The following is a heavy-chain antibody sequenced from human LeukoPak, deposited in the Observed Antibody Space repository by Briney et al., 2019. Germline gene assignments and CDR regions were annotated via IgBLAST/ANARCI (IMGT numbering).Heavy chain of an antibody. J-gene: IGHJ5*02. CDR2: VYHSGSI. CDR1: GDSLVSGHY. D-gene: IGHD3-10*01. Sequence: SETLSLTCTVSGDSLVSGHYWGWIRQPPGQGLEWVGSVYHSGSIYYNPSLKSRVIMSVDTSRNQFSLRLNSVTAADTAVYYCARLDLLTWFDPWGQGTLVTVSS. CDR3: ARLDLLTWFDP. V-gene: IGHV4-38-2*02.